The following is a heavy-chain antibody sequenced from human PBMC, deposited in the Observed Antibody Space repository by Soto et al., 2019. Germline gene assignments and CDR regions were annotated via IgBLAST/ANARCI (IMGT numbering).Heavy chain of an antibody. CDR1: GFTXSDHW. V-gene: IGHV3-74*01. CDR3: XXXXXXXXXXXXXXTH. CDR2: INSGGSRF. J-gene: IGHJ4*02. Sequence: EVHLEESGGGLVQPGGSLRLSCAASGFTXSDHWMHXVRQXPGKALVWVSRINSGGSRFNYADSVKGRFTISRDNAKNTLYLQMTSLRVXDXXXXXXXXXXXXXXXXXXXXTHXGQGTXVTVSS.